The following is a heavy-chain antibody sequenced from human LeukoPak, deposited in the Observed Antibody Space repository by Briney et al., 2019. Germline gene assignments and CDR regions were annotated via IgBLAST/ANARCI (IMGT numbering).Heavy chain of an antibody. CDR1: GFTFSSYW. J-gene: IGHJ6*02. V-gene: IGHV3-74*01. CDR2: INSDGSST. Sequence: GGSLRLSCAASGFTFSSYWMHWVRQAPGKGLVWVSRINSDGSSTSYADSVKGRFTISRDNAKNTLYLQMNSLRAEDTAVYYCASEYDFWSGYKDPGFDLDYYYGMDVWGQGTTVTVSS. D-gene: IGHD3-3*01. CDR3: ASEYDFWSGYKDPGFDLDYYYGMDV.